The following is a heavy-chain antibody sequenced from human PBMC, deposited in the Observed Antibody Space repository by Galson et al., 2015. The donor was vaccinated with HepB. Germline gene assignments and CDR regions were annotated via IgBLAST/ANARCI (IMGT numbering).Heavy chain of an antibody. CDR2: IKEDGSEG. CDR3: ARAVD. Sequence: SLRLSCAASGFSFRTEWMSWVRQAPGKGPEWVANIKEDGSEGNYEDSVRGRFTISRDNAKNSMYLQMNSLRVEDTAVYYCARAVDWGQGTLVTVSS. J-gene: IGHJ4*02. CDR1: GFSFRTEW. V-gene: IGHV3-7*01.